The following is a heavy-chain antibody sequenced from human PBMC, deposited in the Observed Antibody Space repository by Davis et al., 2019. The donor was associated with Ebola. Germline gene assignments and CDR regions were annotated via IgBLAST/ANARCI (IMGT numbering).Heavy chain of an antibody. V-gene: IGHV4-61*08. CDR1: GGSISSGGYY. CDR2: IFYSGST. J-gene: IGHJ5*02. CDR3: ARLTGNNWFDP. D-gene: IGHD2-8*02. Sequence: MPSETLSLTCTVSGGSISSGGYYWSWIRQHPGKGLEWIGYIFYSGSTNYNPSLKSRVTISVDTSKNQFSLKLSSVTAADTAVYYCARLTGNNWFDPWGQGTLVTVAS.